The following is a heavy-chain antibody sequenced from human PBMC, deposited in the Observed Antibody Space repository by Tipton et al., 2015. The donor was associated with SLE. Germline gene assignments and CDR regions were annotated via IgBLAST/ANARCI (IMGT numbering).Heavy chain of an antibody. CDR2: VYYTGNT. CDR3: ATWIVATRFDY. CDR1: GGSISSSSYY. D-gene: IGHD5-12*01. J-gene: IGHJ4*02. V-gene: IGHV4-39*07. Sequence: GLVKPSETLSLTCTVSGGSISSSSYYWGWIRQPPGKGLEWVGTVYYTGNTFYNPSLKSRVTILVDTSKNQFSLKLSSVTAADTAVYYCATWIVATRFDYWGQGTLVTVSS.